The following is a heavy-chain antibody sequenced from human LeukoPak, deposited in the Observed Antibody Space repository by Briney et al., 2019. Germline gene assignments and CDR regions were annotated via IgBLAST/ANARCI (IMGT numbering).Heavy chain of an antibody. CDR3: ARVTYGMDV. Sequence: ASVKVSCKASDYTVTNYGISWVRQAPGQGLEWMGWSNAYNGNTNYAQKVQGRVTMTTDTSTSTAYMELRSLRSDDTAVYYCARVTYGMDVRGQGTTVTVSS. CDR1: DYTVTNYG. V-gene: IGHV1-18*01. J-gene: IGHJ6*02. CDR2: SNAYNGNT.